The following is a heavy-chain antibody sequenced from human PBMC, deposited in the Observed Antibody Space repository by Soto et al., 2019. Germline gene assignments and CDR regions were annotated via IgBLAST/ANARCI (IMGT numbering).Heavy chain of an antibody. CDR2: ISAYNGNT. CDR3: ARDVWRFEVITRYYYGMDV. Sequence: GASVKVSCKASGYTFTSYGISWVRQAPGQGLEWMGWISAYNGNTNYAQKLQGRVTMTTDTSTSTAYMELRSLRSDDTAVYYCARDVWRFEVITRYYYGMDVWGQGTTVTVSS. V-gene: IGHV1-18*01. J-gene: IGHJ6*02. D-gene: IGHD3-22*01. CDR1: GYTFTSYG.